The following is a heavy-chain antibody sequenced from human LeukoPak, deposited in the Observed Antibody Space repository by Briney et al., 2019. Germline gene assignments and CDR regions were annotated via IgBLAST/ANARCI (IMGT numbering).Heavy chain of an antibody. CDR3: ARENRGPRDGSNWFDP. CDR1: GYTFTRYD. D-gene: IGHD2-2*03. CDR2: MNPNTGHT. V-gene: IGHV1-8*03. Sequence: GASVKVSCKTSGYTFTRYDINWVRQAAGQRLEWMGWMNPNTGHTAYAPKFQGRVTITADKSTSTAYMELSSLRSEDTAVYYCARENRGPRDGSNWFDPWGQGTLVTVSS. J-gene: IGHJ5*02.